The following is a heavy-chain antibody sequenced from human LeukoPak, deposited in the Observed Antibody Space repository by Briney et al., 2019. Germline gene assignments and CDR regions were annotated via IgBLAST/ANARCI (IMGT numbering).Heavy chain of an antibody. CDR2: FNRDARSA. Sequence: GGSLRLSCAASGFTSSTYWMHWVRQAPGKGLVWVSRFNRDARSAYYADSVKGRFTISRDNAKNTLYLQMNSLRAEDTAVYYCARGRYYLDSWGQGTLVTVSS. CDR1: GFTSSTYW. V-gene: IGHV3-74*01. D-gene: IGHD4-17*01. CDR3: ARGRYYLDS. J-gene: IGHJ4*02.